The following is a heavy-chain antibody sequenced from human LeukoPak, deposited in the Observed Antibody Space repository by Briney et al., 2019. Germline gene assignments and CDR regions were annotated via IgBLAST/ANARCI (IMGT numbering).Heavy chain of an antibody. V-gene: IGHV1-69*04. J-gene: IGHJ5*02. CDR3: ARDQDPGRGFDP. Sequence: SVNVSCKASGGTFSSYAISWVRQAPGQGLEWMGRIIPILGIANYAQKFQGRVTITADKSTSAAYMELSSLRSEDAAVYYCARDQDPGRGFDPWGQGTLVTVSS. CDR2: IIPILGIA. D-gene: IGHD3-10*01. CDR1: GGTFSSYA.